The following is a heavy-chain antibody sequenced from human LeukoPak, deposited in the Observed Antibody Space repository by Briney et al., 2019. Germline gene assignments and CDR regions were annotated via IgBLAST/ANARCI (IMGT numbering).Heavy chain of an antibody. V-gene: IGHV3-21*04. CDR2: ISSSSSYI. D-gene: IGHD3-22*01. CDR3: ARDQPGSYYYDSSGYYSL. Sequence: GGSLRLSCAASGFTFSSYSMNWVRQAPGKGLEWVSSISSSSSYIYYADSVKGRFTISRDNAKNSLYLQMNSLRAEDTAVYYCARDQPGSYYYDSSGYYSLWGQGTLVTVSS. J-gene: IGHJ4*02. CDR1: GFTFSSYS.